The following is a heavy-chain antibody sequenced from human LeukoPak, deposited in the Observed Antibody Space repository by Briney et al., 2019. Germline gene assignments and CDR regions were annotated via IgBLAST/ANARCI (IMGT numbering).Heavy chain of an antibody. CDR2: MNPNSGNT. V-gene: IGHV1-8*03. CDR3: ARDLARDGYNYGYFDY. J-gene: IGHJ4*02. Sequence: ASVKVSCKASGYTFTSYDINWVRQATGQGLEWMGWMNPNSGNTGYAQKFQGRVTITRNTSISTAYMELSSLRSEDTAVYYCARDLARDGYNYGYFDYWGQGTLVTVSS. CDR1: GYTFTSYD. D-gene: IGHD5-24*01.